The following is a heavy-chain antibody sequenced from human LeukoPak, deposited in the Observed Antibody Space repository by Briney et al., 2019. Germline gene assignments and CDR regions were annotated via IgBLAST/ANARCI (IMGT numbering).Heavy chain of an antibody. V-gene: IGHV3-7*01. CDR3: ARYGNGAWLAHYAFDI. D-gene: IGHD6-19*01. J-gene: IGHJ3*02. CDR2: IKQDGGEK. CDR1: GFSLSNYW. Sequence: GGSLRLSCAASGFSLSNYWMSWVRQAPGKGPEWLANIKQDGGEKYYVDSVKGRFAISRDNAKNSLYLQMNSLRAEDTAVYYCARYGNGAWLAHYAFDIWGQGTMVTVSS.